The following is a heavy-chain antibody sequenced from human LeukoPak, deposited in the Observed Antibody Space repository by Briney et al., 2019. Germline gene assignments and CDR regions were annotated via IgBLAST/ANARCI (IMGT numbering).Heavy chain of an antibody. CDR2: INRDGSST. J-gene: IGHJ4*02. V-gene: IGHV3-74*01. CDR1: GFSFNNYW. CDR3: ARPDSSGHPTN. D-gene: IGHD3-22*01. Sequence: GGSLRLSCTASGFSFNNYWMHWVRQAPGLGLVWASRINRDGSSTNYVDSVKGRFTISRDNAKNTLYLQMDSLTAEDTAMYYCARPDSSGHPTNWGQGTLVTVSS.